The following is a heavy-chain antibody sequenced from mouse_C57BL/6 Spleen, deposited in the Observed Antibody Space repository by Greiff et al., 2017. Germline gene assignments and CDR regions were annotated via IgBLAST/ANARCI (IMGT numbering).Heavy chain of an antibody. CDR1: GYSFTGYF. CDR3: ARDARNYVWAY. D-gene: IGHD2-1*01. V-gene: IGHV1-20*01. J-gene: IGHJ3*01. Sequence: VQLQQSGPELVKPGDSVKISCKASGYSFTGYFMNWVMQSHGKSLEWIGRINPYNGDTFYNQKFKGKATLTVDKSSSTAHMELRSLTSEDSAVYYCARDARNYVWAYWGQATLVTVSA. CDR2: INPYNGDT.